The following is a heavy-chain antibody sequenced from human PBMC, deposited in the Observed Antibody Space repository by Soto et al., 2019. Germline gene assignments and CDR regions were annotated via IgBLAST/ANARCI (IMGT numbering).Heavy chain of an antibody. V-gene: IGHV4-4*07. D-gene: IGHD1-1*01. J-gene: IGHJ5*02. CDR2: IYATGTT. CDR1: GASISGFY. CDR3: VRDGTKTLRDWFDP. Sequence: SETLSLTCTVSGASISGFYWSWIRKSAGKGLEWIGRIYATGTTDYNPSLKSRVMMSVDTSKKQFSLKLRSVTAADTAVYYCVRDGTKTLRDWFDPWSQGILVTVSS.